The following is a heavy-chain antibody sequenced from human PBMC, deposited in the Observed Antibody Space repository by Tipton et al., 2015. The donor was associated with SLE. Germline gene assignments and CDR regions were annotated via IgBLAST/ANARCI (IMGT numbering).Heavy chain of an antibody. V-gene: IGHV4-38-2*02. CDR3: ARQRLRLLSPLDA. CDR1: DYSINSGYF. D-gene: IGHD3-10*01. J-gene: IGHJ6*02. Sequence: TLSLTCTVSDYSINSGYFWGWIRQPPGKGLEWIGSISHSGSTYYSPSLKSRVTISKDTPKKQFSLRLNSVTAADTAVYYCARQRLRLLSPLDAWGQGTTVTVSS. CDR2: ISHSGST.